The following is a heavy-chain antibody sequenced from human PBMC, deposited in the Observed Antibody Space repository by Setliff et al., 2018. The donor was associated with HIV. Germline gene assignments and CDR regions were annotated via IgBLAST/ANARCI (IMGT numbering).Heavy chain of an antibody. CDR3: ARDSEWGSYIFWTFDI. Sequence: ASVKVSCKASGGTFSSYDINWVRQATGQGLEWMGWMNPNSGNTGYAQKFQGRVTMTRNTSISTAYMELSSLRSEDTAVYYCARDSEWGSYIFWTFDIWGQGTMVTVSS. V-gene: IGHV1-8*02. CDR1: GGTFSSYD. D-gene: IGHD1-26*01. CDR2: MNPNSGNT. J-gene: IGHJ3*02.